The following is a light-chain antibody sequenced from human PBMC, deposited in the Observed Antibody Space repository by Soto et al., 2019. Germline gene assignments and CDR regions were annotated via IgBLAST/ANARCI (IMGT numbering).Light chain of an antibody. CDR3: SSYTDITTVV. Sequence: QSALTQPPSASGSPGQSVTISCTGTSSDVGGFNYVSWYQQHPGKAPKLMIFEVNKRPSGVPDRFSGSKSGNTASLTVSGLQAEDEADYYCSSYTDITTVVFGGGTKLNVL. J-gene: IGLJ2*01. V-gene: IGLV2-8*01. CDR1: SSDVGGFNY. CDR2: EVN.